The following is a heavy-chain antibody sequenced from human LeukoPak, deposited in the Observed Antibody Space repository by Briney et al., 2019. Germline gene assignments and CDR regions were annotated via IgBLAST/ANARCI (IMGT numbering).Heavy chain of an antibody. CDR2: ISSSSSYI. Sequence: GSLRLSWAASGFTFSSYSMNWVRQAPGKGLGWVSSISSSSSYIYYADSVKGRFTISRDNAKNSLYLQMNSLRAEDTAVYYCARVPPSYYDSSGYYRYYFDYWGQGTLVTVSS. CDR1: GFTFSSYS. J-gene: IGHJ4*02. CDR3: ARVPPSYYDSSGYYRYYFDY. D-gene: IGHD3-22*01. V-gene: IGHV3-21*01.